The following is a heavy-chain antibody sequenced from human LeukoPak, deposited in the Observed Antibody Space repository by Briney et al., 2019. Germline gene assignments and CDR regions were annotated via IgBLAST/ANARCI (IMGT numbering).Heavy chain of an antibody. Sequence: GGSLRLSCAASGFTFSKYYMSWIRQAPGKGLEWISYIVNSGGTTPYADSVQGRFTISSDDAKNSLYLQMNSLRAEDTAVYYCAGGYGSGSYSAWGQGIPVTVSS. J-gene: IGHJ5*02. V-gene: IGHV3-11*01. D-gene: IGHD3-10*01. CDR2: IVNSGGTT. CDR1: GFTFSKYY. CDR3: AGGYGSGSYSA.